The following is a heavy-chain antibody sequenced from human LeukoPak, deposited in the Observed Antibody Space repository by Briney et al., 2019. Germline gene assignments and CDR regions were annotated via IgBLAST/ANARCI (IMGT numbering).Heavy chain of an antibody. CDR1: GGSISSCY. CDR2: IYYSGST. J-gene: IGHJ4*02. Sequence: SETLSLTCTVSGGSISSCYWSWIRQPPGKGLEWIGYIYYSGSTNYNPSLKSRVTISVDTSKNQFSLKLSSVTAADTAVYYCARDSIGYGRPGAFDYWGQGTLVTVSS. CDR3: ARDSIGYGRPGAFDY. D-gene: IGHD5-12*01. V-gene: IGHV4-59*01.